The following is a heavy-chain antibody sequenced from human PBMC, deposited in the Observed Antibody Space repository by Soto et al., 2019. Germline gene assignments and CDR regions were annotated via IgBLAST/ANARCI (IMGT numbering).Heavy chain of an antibody. CDR2: IIPIFGTA. Sequence: GASVKVSCKASGGTFSSYAISWVRQAPGQGLEWMGGIIPIFGTANYAQKFQGRATITADESTSTAYMELSSLRSEDTAVYYCARQGYCSGGSCYFDYWGQGTLVTVSS. V-gene: IGHV1-69*13. CDR1: GGTFSSYA. D-gene: IGHD2-15*01. CDR3: ARQGYCSGGSCYFDY. J-gene: IGHJ4*02.